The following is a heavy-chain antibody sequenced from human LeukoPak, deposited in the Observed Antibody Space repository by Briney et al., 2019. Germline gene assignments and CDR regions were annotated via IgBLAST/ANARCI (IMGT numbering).Heavy chain of an antibody. CDR1: GFTFRHYG. CDR3: ARDAQRGFDYSNSLQY. D-gene: IGHD4-11*01. CDR2: IWSDGTNQ. V-gene: IGHV3-33*01. J-gene: IGHJ4*02. Sequence: GGSLRLSCATSGFTFRHYGMHWVRQAPGKGLEWVAVIWSDGTNQFYADSVKGRFTISRDSSKTVYLQMNSLRVEDTAVYFCARDAQRGFDYSNSLQYWGQGTLVTVSS.